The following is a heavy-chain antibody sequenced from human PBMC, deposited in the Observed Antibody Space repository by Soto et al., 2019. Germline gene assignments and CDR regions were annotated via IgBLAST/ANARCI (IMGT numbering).Heavy chain of an antibody. Sequence: SGPTLVNPTQTLTLTCTFSGFSLSTTGVGVGWIRQPPGNALEWLALIYWNDDKRFSPSLKTRLTITKDTSKNQVVLSMTLMGPVDTDTYFCAHVGSLSSYSYAMDVWGKGTTVTVSS. CDR2: IYWNDDK. V-gene: IGHV2-5*01. J-gene: IGHJ6*04. CDR3: AHVGSLSSYSYAMDV. CDR1: GFSLSTTGVG.